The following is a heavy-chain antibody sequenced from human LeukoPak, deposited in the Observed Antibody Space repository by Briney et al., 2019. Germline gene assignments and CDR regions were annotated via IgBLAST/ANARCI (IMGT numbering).Heavy chain of an antibody. D-gene: IGHD6-6*01. CDR2: ISGSGGST. CDR3: ATLSIAARPWNSQTDY. J-gene: IGHJ4*02. CDR1: GFTFSSYG. Sequence: GALRLSCAASGFTFSSYGMSWVRQAPGKGLEWVSAISGSGGSTYYADSVKGRFTISRDNAKNSLYLQMNSLRAEDTAVYDGATLSIAARPWNSQTDYWGQGTLVTVSS. V-gene: IGHV3-23*01.